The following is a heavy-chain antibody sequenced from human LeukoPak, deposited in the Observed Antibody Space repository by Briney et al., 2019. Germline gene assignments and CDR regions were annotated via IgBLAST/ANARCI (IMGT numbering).Heavy chain of an antibody. V-gene: IGHV4-38-2*01. CDR1: GYSISSGYY. D-gene: IGHD3-3*01. CDR2: IYHSGST. Sequence: PSETLSLTCAVSGYSISSGYYWGWIRPPPGKGLEWIGSIYHSGSTYYNPSLKSRVTISVDTSKNQFSLKLSSVTAADTAVYYCARGPPNTIFGVVNIRGWGYWGQGTLVTVSS. CDR3: ARGPPNTIFGVVNIRGWGY. J-gene: IGHJ4*02.